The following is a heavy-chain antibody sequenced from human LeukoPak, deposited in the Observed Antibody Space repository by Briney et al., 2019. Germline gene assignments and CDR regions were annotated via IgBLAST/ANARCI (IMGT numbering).Heavy chain of an antibody. CDR3: ARVGTVAGADFDY. V-gene: IGHV4-34*01. Sequence: SETLSLTCAVYGGSFSGYYWSWIRQPPGKGLEWIGEINHSGSANYNPSLKSRVTISVDTSKNQFSLKLSSVTAADTAVYYCARVGTVAGADFDYWGQGTLVTVSS. CDR1: GGSFSGYY. D-gene: IGHD6-19*01. CDR2: INHSGSA. J-gene: IGHJ4*02.